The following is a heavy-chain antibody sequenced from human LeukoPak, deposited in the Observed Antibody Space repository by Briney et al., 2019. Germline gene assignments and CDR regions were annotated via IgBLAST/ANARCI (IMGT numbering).Heavy chain of an antibody. V-gene: IGHV3-48*04. CDR1: GFTVSSNY. CDR3: ARGSRDGYNS. J-gene: IGHJ5*02. CDR2: ISSSSSTI. D-gene: IGHD5-24*01. Sequence: GGSLRLSCAASGFTVSSNYMTWVRQAPGKGLEWVSYISSSSSTIYYADSVKGRFTISRDNAKNSLYLQMNSLRAEDTAVYYCARGSRDGYNSWGQGTLVTVSS.